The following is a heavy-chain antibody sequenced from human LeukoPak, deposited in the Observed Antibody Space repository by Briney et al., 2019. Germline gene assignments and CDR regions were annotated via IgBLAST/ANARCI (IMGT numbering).Heavy chain of an antibody. Sequence: PSETLSLTCTVSGGSISSGDYYWSWIRQPPGKGLEWIGYIYYSGSTYYNPSLKSRVTISVDTSKNQFSLKLSSVTAADTAVYYCASHFGPPPYYYYYMDVWGKGTTVTVSS. CDR3: ASHFGPPPYYYYYMDV. D-gene: IGHD3-3*01. CDR1: GGSISSGDYY. CDR2: IYYSGST. J-gene: IGHJ6*03. V-gene: IGHV4-30-4*08.